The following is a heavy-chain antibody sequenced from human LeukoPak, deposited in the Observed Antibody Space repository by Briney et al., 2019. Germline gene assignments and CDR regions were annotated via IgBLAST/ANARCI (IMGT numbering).Heavy chain of an antibody. Sequence: PGGSLRLSCAASGFTFSSYEMNWVRQAPGKGLEWVSYISSSGSTIYYADSVKGRFTISRDNAKNSLYLQMNSLRAEDTAVYYCARAGTYYDSGVHPPDAFDIWGQGTMVTVSS. CDR2: ISSSGSTI. J-gene: IGHJ3*02. D-gene: IGHD3-22*01. V-gene: IGHV3-48*03. CDR1: GFTFSSYE. CDR3: ARAGTYYDSGVHPPDAFDI.